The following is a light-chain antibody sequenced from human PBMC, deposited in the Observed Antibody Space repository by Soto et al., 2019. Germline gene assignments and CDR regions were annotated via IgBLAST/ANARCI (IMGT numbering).Light chain of an antibody. Sequence: QSALTQPRSVSGSPGQSVTISCTGTSSDVGAYNYVSWYQQHPGKAPKLMTYDVSKRPSGVPDRFSGSKSGNTASLTFSGLQAEDEADYYCCSYADNYSYVFGTGTKVTVL. CDR1: SSDVGAYNY. V-gene: IGLV2-11*01. CDR3: CSYADNYSYV. CDR2: DVS. J-gene: IGLJ1*01.